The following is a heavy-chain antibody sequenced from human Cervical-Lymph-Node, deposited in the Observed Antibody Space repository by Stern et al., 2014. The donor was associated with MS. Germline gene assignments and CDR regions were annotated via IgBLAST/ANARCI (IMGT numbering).Heavy chain of an antibody. CDR2: IWYDGSNK. Sequence: VQLVESGGGVVQPGRSLRLSCAESGFTFSSYGMHWVRQAPGKGLEWVAVIWYDGSNKYYADSVKGRFTISRDNSKNTLYLQMNSLRAEDTAVYYCARGGGSWGNFDYWGQGTLVTVSS. J-gene: IGHJ4*02. CDR1: GFTFSSYG. D-gene: IGHD1-26*01. V-gene: IGHV3-33*01. CDR3: ARGGGSWGNFDY.